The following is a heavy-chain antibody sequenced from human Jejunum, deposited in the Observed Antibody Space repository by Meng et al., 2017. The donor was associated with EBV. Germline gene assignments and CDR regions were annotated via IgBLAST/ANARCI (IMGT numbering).Heavy chain of an antibody. CDR2: ITPDGGAT. Sequence: QVPLVGSGAEVKKPGAAVKLSCQTCGYNFIGYNIHWVRHAPGQGLEWMGRITPDGGATNYAQKFRGDFLMTRDMSTTTAYLELFSLKSDDTAVYFCARVNDKTNFDFWGQGTLVTVSS. CDR1: GYNFIGYN. CDR3: ARVNDKTNFDF. J-gene: IGHJ4*02. V-gene: IGHV1-2*06.